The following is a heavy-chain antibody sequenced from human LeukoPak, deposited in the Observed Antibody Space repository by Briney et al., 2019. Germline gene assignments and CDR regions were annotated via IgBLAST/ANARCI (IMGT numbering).Heavy chain of an antibody. D-gene: IGHD3-10*01. CDR3: ASPRDYYGSGSYYSDAFDI. Sequence: SGGSLRLSCAASGFTFSSYWMSWVRQAPGKGLEWVANIKKDGSEKYYVDSVKGRFTISRDNAKNSLYLQMNSLRAEDTAVYYCASPRDYYGSGSYYSDAFDIWGQGTMVTVSS. CDR1: GFTFSSYW. CDR2: IKKDGSEK. J-gene: IGHJ3*02. V-gene: IGHV3-7*01.